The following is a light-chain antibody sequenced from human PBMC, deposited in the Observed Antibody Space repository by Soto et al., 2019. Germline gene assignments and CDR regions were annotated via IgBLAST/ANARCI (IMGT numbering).Light chain of an antibody. CDR3: CSYTNSNTYV. CDR2: AGT. J-gene: IGLJ1*01. CDR1: GSDVASYNL. Sequence: QSALTQPASVYGSPGQSITISCTGAGSDVASYNLVSWYQQRPGKAPKLIIYAGTRRPSGVSNRFSGSQPGNTASLTIYRLQAEDEAEYYCCSYTNSNTYVFGPGTKLTVL. V-gene: IGLV2-23*01.